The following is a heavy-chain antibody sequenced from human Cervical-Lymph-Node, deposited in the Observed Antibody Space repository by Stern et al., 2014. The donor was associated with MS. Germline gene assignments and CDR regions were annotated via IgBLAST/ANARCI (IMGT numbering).Heavy chain of an antibody. V-gene: IGHV3-33*01. CDR1: GLTFSTSV. Sequence: VQLVESGGGVVQPGRSLRLSCVASGLTFSTSVMPWVREAPGKELEWVAVVWNDGSKEHFTESVKGRFSTSRDTAKNTLHLQMSSLRAEDTAVYFCATSTASDAFDIWGQGTLVTVSS. CDR3: ATSTASDAFDI. J-gene: IGHJ3*02. CDR2: VWNDGSKE. D-gene: IGHD2/OR15-2a*01.